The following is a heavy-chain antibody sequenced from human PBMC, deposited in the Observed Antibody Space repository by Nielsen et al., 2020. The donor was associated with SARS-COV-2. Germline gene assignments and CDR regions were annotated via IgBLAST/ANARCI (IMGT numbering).Heavy chain of an antibody. CDR3: AKDRGYASPGDAVDI. CDR1: GFTFSSYD. V-gene: IGHV3-23*01. D-gene: IGHD6-25*01. J-gene: IGHJ3*02. Sequence: GESLKISCAVSGFTFSSYDFNWVRRAPGKGLEWVSGISATGINTYYADSVKGRFTISRDNSKNTLYLQMNSLGAEDTAVYYCAKDRGYASPGDAVDIRGQGTVVTVSS. CDR2: ISATGINT.